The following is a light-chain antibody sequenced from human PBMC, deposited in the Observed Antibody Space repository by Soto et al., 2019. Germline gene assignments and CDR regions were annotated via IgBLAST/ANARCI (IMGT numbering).Light chain of an antibody. J-gene: IGKJ5*01. Sequence: IVLRQCPATMSLSPGERATLSCRASQSVSRYLAWYQQKPGQAPRLLIYDASNRATGIPARFSGSVSGTDFTLTISSLEPEDFAVYYCQQRSNWPPAFGQGTRLEIK. CDR2: DAS. CDR3: QQRSNWPPA. V-gene: IGKV3-11*01. CDR1: QSVSRY.